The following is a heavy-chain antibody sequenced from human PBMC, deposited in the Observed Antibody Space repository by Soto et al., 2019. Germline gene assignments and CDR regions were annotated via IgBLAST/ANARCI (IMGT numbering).Heavy chain of an antibody. CDR1: GFTFSDYY. CDR3: SRVDSSGWDFDY. J-gene: IGHJ4*02. D-gene: IGHD6-19*01. Sequence: QVQLVESGGGLVKPGGSLRLSCAASGFTFSDYYMSWIRQAPGKGLEWVSYISTSSSYTNYADSVKGRFTISRDNAKNSLYLQMNRLRADDTAVYYCSRVDSSGWDFDYWGQGTLVTVSS. V-gene: IGHV3-11*06. CDR2: ISTSSSYT.